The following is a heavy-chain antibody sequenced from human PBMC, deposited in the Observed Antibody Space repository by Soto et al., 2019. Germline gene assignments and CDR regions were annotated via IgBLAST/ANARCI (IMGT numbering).Heavy chain of an antibody. V-gene: IGHV1-69*02. D-gene: IGHD3-16*01. Sequence: QVQLVQSGAEVKKPGSSVKVSCKASGGTFSSYTISWVRQAPGQGIEWMGRIIPTRGIANYAQQFQGGVTITADKSTSTAYMELSSLRAEDPAVYYCASFGGNTALAWGQGTLVVVSS. CDR2: IIPTRGIA. CDR3: ASFGGNTALA. CDR1: GGTFSSYT. J-gene: IGHJ4*02.